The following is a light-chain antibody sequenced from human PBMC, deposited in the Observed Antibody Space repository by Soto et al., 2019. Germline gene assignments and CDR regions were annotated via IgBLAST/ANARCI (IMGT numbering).Light chain of an antibody. CDR2: AAS. J-gene: IGKJ4*01. Sequence: DIQLTQSPSFLSASVGDRVTITCRASQGISSYLAWYQQKPGKAPKLLIYAASTLQSGVPSRFSGSESGTDFTLTISSLQPDDFATYYCKQLNTYPFTFGGGTKVEIK. V-gene: IGKV1-9*01. CDR3: KQLNTYPFT. CDR1: QGISSY.